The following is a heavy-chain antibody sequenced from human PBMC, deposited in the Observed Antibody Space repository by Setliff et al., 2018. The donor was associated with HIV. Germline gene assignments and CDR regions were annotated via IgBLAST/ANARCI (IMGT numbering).Heavy chain of an antibody. Sequence: SETLSLTCTIYGGSFSGNHWSWIRQSPGNGLEWIGEVLYNGGTRYNPSLENRVSMSVDTSKNQFSLKLLSVTAADTAVNYCRVWILRDTSDIWGQGTVVTVSS. CDR1: GGSFSGNH. D-gene: IGHD1-1*01. V-gene: IGHV4-34*12. CDR2: VLYNGGT. J-gene: IGHJ3*02. CDR3: RVWILRDTSDI.